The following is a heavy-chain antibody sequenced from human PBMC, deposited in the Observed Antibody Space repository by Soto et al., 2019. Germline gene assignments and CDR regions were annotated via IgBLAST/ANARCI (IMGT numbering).Heavy chain of an antibody. CDR3: ASLSEVVTAIP. V-gene: IGHV4-34*01. CDR1: GGSFSGYY. J-gene: IGHJ4*02. Sequence: SETLSLTCAVYGGSFSGYYWSWIRQPPGKGLEWIGEINHSGSTNYNPSLKSRVTISVDTSKNQFSLKLSSVTAADTAVYYCASLSEVVTAIPWGQGTLVTVSS. D-gene: IGHD2-21*02. CDR2: INHSGST.